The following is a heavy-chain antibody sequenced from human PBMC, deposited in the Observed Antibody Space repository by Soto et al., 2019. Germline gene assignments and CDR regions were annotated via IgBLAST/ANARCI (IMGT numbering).Heavy chain of an antibody. CDR3: ARGEGIAVAGTGY. V-gene: IGHV4-34*01. Sequence: QVQLQQWGAGLLKPSETLSLTCAVYGGSFSDYYWSWIRQPPGKGLEGIGEINQSGSTNCNPSLKSRVTISADTSKNQFSLKLSSVTAADTAVYYCARGEGIAVAGTGYWGRGTLVTVSS. CDR1: GGSFSDYY. CDR2: INQSGST. J-gene: IGHJ4*02. D-gene: IGHD6-19*01.